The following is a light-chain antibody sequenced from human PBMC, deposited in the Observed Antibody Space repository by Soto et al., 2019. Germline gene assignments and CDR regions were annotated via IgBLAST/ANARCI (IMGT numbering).Light chain of an antibody. V-gene: IGLV7-46*01. CDR2: DTS. CDR3: LVSYSGAPHVV. CDR1: TGAVTSGHY. Sequence: QAVVTQEPSLTVSPGGTVTLTCGSSTGAVTSGHYPYWFQQKPGQAPRTLIYDTSNKHSWTPARFSGSLLGGKAALTLSGAQPEDEAEYYCLVSYSGAPHVVFGGGIKLTVL. J-gene: IGLJ2*01.